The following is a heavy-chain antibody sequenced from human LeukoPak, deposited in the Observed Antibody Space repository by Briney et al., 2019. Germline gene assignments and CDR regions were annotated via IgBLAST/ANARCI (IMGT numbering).Heavy chain of an antibody. Sequence: KTSETLSLTCTVSGGSISGYYWSWIRQPPGKGLEWIGSIYYSGSTYYNPSLKSRVTISVDTSKNQFSLKLSSVTAADTAVYYCARRTLSLDYDFWSGYYLPLPYFDYWGQGTLVTVSS. D-gene: IGHD3-3*01. CDR1: GGSISGYY. J-gene: IGHJ4*02. CDR2: IYYSGST. V-gene: IGHV4-39*01. CDR3: ARRTLSLDYDFWSGYYLPLPYFDY.